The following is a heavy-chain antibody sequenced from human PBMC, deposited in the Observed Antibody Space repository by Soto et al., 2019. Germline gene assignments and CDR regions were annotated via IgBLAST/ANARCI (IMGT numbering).Heavy chain of an antibody. CDR1: GFTFSSYA. D-gene: IGHD5-18*01. CDR3: AKGIYSYGYNSFDY. J-gene: IGHJ4*02. Sequence: PGGSLRLSCAAPGFTFSSYAMSWVRQAPGKGLEWVSAISGSGDSTYDADSVKGRFTISRDNSKNTLYLQMNSLRAEDTAVYYWAKGIYSYGYNSFDYWSQGTLVTVSS. CDR2: ISGSGDST. V-gene: IGHV3-23*01.